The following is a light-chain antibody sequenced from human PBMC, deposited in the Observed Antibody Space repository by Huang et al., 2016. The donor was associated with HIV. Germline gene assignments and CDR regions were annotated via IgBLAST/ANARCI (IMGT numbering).Light chain of an antibody. CDR1: QSISTN. CDR3: QQYNNWPGFT. Sequence: VVMTQSPATLSVSPGERATLSCRASQSISTNLAWYQQRPGQAPRLLFYGASSRATGIPARFIGSGSGTEFTLTITSLQSEDFAVYDCQQYNNWPGFTFGPGTKVDV. J-gene: IGKJ3*01. CDR2: GAS. V-gene: IGKV3-15*01.